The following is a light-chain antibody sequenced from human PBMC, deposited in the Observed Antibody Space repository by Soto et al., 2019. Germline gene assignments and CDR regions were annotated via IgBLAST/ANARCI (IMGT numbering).Light chain of an antibody. CDR2: DNN. Sequence: QSVLTQPPSVSAAPRQKFTISCSGNSSNIRKNYVSIYYHRPTTSPKLLIYDNNKRPSGIPDRFSGSKSGTSATLGITGLQTGDEADYYCGTWDSSLSAYVFGTGTKV. CDR3: GTWDSSLSAYV. J-gene: IGLJ1*01. V-gene: IGLV1-51*01. CDR1: SSNIRKNY.